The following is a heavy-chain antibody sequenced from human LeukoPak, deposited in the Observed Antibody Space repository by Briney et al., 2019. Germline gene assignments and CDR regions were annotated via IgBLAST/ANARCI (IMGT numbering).Heavy chain of an antibody. CDR3: ARQGVENSYFDY. Sequence: GGSLRLSCAASGFTFSSYGMHWVRQAPGKGLEWVAGIRSDGSSESYADSVKGRFTISRDNSKNTLFLQMNSLRAEDTAVYYCARQGVENSYFDYWGQGTLVTVSS. V-gene: IGHV3-33*08. D-gene: IGHD2/OR15-2a*01. CDR1: GFTFSSYG. CDR2: IRSDGSSE. J-gene: IGHJ4*02.